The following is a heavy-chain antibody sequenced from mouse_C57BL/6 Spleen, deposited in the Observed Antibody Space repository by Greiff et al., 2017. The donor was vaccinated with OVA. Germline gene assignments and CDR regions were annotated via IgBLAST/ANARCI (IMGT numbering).Heavy chain of an antibody. CDR3: VGYPAWFAY. J-gene: IGHJ3*01. CDR2: IYPGDGDT. Sequence: VQLQQSGPELVKPGASVKISCKASGYAFSSSWMNWVKQRPGKGLEWIGRIYPGDGDTNYNGKFKGKATLTADKSSSTAYMQLSSLTSEDSAVYFCVGYPAWFAYWGQGTLVTVSA. V-gene: IGHV1-82*01. D-gene: IGHD3-1*01. CDR1: GYAFSSSW.